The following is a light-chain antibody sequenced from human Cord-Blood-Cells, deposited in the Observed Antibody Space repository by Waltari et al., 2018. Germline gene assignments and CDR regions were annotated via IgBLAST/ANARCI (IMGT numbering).Light chain of an antibody. CDR1: SLMSSY. CDR3: NSRDSSGNHLV. V-gene: IGLV3-19*01. Sequence: SSDLSQAPAVSVALGQPVRSTSPVDSLMSSYASCYQQKPGQDPVLVIYGKNNRPSGIPDRFSGSSSGNTASLTITGAQAEDEADYYCNSRDSSGNHLVFGGGTKLTVL. CDR2: GKN. J-gene: IGLJ2*01.